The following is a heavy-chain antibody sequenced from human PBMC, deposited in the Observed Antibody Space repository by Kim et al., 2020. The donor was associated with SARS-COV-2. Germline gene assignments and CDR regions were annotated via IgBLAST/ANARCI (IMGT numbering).Heavy chain of an antibody. Sequence: YNPSLKSRVTISVDTSKNQFSLKLSSVTAADTAVYYCASGSGGYSYGLDYWGQGTLVTVSS. D-gene: IGHD5-18*01. J-gene: IGHJ4*02. V-gene: IGHV4-59*09. CDR3: ASGSGGYSYGLDY.